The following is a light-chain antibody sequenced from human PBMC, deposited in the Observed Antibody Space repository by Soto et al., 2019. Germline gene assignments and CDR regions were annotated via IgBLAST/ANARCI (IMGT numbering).Light chain of an antibody. Sequence: EIVMTQSPATLSVSPGERATLSCRASRSVSSNLAWYQQKPGRAPRLLIYGASTRATGMPARFSGSGSGTEFTLTISSLQSEDFAVYYCQQYNDWPPTFGQGTKVDIK. V-gene: IGKV3-15*01. CDR1: RSVSSN. CDR3: QQYNDWPPT. J-gene: IGKJ1*01. CDR2: GAS.